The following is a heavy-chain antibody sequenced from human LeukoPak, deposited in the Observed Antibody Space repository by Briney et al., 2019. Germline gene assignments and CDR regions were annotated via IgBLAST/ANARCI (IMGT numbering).Heavy chain of an antibody. Sequence: GGSLRLSCAASGFTFSSYGMHWVRQAPGKGLEWVAFIRYDGSNKYYADSVKGRFTISRDNSRNTVYLQMNSLRAEDTAVYYCATADSGGATYFDFWGQGALVSVSS. V-gene: IGHV3-30*02. CDR2: IRYDGSNK. J-gene: IGHJ4*02. CDR1: GFTFSSYG. CDR3: ATADSGGATYFDF. D-gene: IGHD2-15*01.